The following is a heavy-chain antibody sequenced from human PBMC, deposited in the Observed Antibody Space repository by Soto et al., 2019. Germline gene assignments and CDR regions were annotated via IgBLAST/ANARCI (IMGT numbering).Heavy chain of an antibody. D-gene: IGHD5-18*01. CDR1: RFTFTSYS. Sequence: ASAKVSCKAPRFTFTSYSLSWVCQSPGKGLEWMGWISAYNGNTNYAQKLQGRVTMTTDTSTSTAYMELRSLRSDDTAVYYCARQSSGYSYGYGDDYYYYGMDVWGQGTTVTVSS. CDR3: ARQSSGYSYGYGDDYYYYGMDV. CDR2: ISAYNGNT. J-gene: IGHJ6*02. V-gene: IGHV1-18*01.